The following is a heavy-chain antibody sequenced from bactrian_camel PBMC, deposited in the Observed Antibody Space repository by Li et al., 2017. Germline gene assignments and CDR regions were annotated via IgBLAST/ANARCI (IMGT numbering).Heavy chain of an antibody. J-gene: IGHJ4*01. V-gene: IGHV3S55*01. Sequence: HVQLVESGGGSVQAGGSLRLSCKTGKYVVSEYCLAWFRQVPGKEREGVAAISLDGSTYYADSVKGRFTISRDRAKNTLTLQMDSLKPEDSAMYYCARSSGRYCLLKLRDFIIWGQGTQVTVS. D-gene: IGHD3*01. CDR3: ARSSGRYCLLKLRDFII. CDR1: KYVVSEYC. CDR2: ISLDGST.